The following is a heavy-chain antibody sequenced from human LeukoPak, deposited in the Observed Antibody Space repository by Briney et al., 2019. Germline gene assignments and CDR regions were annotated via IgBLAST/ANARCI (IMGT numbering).Heavy chain of an antibody. CDR1: GFSVSSNS. J-gene: IGHJ4*02. Sequence: GRSLRLSCAASGFSVSSNSMTWVRQAPGKGLEWVSLFYSGDSTTCYADSVKGRFTISRDNSRNTLYLQMNSLRAEDTAVYYCATYHTHIKREFDYWGQGTLVTVSS. CDR3: ATYHTHIKREFDY. CDR2: FYSGDST. V-gene: IGHV3-53*01. D-gene: IGHD1-14*01.